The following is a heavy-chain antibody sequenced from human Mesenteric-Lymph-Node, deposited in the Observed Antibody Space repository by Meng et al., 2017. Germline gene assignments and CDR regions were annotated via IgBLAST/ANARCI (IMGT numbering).Heavy chain of an antibody. CDR3: ATSYTMSGWRSFAF. J-gene: IGHJ4*02. CDR1: GFTFSDHY. Sequence: GESLKISCAASGFTFSDHYMDWVRQAPGKGLEWVGRTRNKADRFTTEYAASVRGRFTISRDDPKNSLYLQMNSLKTEDTAVYYCATSYTMSGWRSFAFWGQGTLVTVSS. CDR2: TRNKADRFTT. D-gene: IGHD6-19*01. V-gene: IGHV3-72*01.